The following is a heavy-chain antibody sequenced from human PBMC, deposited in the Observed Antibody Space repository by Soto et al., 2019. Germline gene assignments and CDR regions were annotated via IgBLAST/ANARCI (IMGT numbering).Heavy chain of an antibody. J-gene: IGHJ6*02. CDR1: GFTVSDNY. CDR3: ARDPSIVVVTAKTYYYYGMDV. V-gene: IGHV3-66*01. D-gene: IGHD2-21*02. Sequence: GGSLRLSCAASGFTVSDNYMSWVRQAPGKGLEWVSVIYGGGSTFYADSVKGRFTISRDSSQNTLYLQVNSLRAEDTAVYYCARDPSIVVVTAKTYYYYGMDVWGQGTTVTVSS. CDR2: IYGGGST.